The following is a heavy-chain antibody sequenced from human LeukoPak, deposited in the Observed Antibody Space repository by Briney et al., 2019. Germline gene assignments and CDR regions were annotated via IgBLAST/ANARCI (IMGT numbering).Heavy chain of an antibody. CDR2: ISSSSSYI. Sequence: GGSLRLSCAASGFTFSSYSMNWVRQAPGKGLEWVSPISSSSSYIYYADSVKGRFTVSRDNAKNSLYLQMNSLRAEDTAVYYCASVLAALTDYWGQGTLVTVSS. J-gene: IGHJ4*02. D-gene: IGHD3-3*02. CDR3: ASVLAALTDY. CDR1: GFTFSSYS. V-gene: IGHV3-21*01.